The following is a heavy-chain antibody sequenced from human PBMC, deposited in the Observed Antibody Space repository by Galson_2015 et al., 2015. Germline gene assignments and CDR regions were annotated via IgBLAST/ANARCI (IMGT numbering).Heavy chain of an antibody. CDR3: VREAEISAVVFFLH. V-gene: IGHV1-18*01. CDR2: ISAYNGNT. D-gene: IGHD3-3*02. J-gene: IGHJ1*01. CDR1: GYTFTTYG. Sequence: QSGAEVTKPGESLKISCKASGYTFTTYGISWVRHAPGQGLEWMGWISAYNGNTIYAQKVQDRVTMTRDTSTTTAFMELRGLRADDTAVYYCVREAEISAVVFFLHWGQGTLVTVSS.